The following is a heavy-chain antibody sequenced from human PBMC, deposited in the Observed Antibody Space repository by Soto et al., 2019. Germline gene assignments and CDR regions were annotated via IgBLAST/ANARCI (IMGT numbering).Heavy chain of an antibody. D-gene: IGHD3-22*01. V-gene: IGHV1-3*05. CDR1: GYTFTSYA. CDR2: INAGNGNT. J-gene: IGHJ4*02. CDR3: ARGLGGGASRGAY. Sequence: QVQRVQSGAEEKKPGASVKVSGKASGYTFTSYAMHWVRQAPGQRLEWMGWINAGNGNTKYSQKFPGRVTITRDTSAGKAYMAVSRQRSEDTAVDYCARGLGGGASRGAYWGQGTLVTVSS.